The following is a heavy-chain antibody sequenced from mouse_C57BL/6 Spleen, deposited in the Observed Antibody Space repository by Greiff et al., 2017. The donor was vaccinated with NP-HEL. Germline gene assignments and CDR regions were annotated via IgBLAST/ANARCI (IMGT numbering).Heavy chain of an antibody. D-gene: IGHD1-1*01. CDR3: ARAYGSSDVDY. V-gene: IGHV5-16*01. J-gene: IGHJ2*01. CDR2: INYDGSST. CDR1: GFTFSDYY. Sequence: EVMLVESEGGLVQPGSSMKLSCTASGFTFSDYYMAWVRQVPEKGLEWVANINYDGSSTYYLDSLKSRFIISRDNAKNILYLQMSSLKSEDTATYYCARAYGSSDVDYWGQGTTLTVSS.